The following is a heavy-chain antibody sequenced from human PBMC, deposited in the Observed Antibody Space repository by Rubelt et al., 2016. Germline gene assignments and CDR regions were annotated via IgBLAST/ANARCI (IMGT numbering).Heavy chain of an antibody. CDR3: ARLYSSTGTPYYFDY. V-gene: IGHV4-34*01. CDR1: GGSFNDYY. CDR2: IDHSGIT. Sequence: QVQLQQWGAGLLKPSETPSLTCAVYGGSFNDYYWSWIRRPPGKGLEWIGEIDHSGITSYNPSLKSRVTISADTSRNQFSLRRSFVTAADTALYYCARLYSSTGTPYYFDYWGQGTLVTVSS. D-gene: IGHD6-13*01. J-gene: IGHJ4*02.